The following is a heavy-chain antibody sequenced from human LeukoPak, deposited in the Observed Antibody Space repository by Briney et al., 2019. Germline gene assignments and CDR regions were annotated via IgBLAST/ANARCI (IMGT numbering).Heavy chain of an antibody. Sequence: SETLSLTCTVSGGSISSYYWSWIRQPPGKGLEWIGYIYYSGSTNYNPSLKSRVTISVDTSKNQFSLKLSSVTAADTAVYYCARYSGSWLDRAGYFDYWGQGTLVTVSS. CDR3: ARYSGSWLDRAGYFDY. J-gene: IGHJ4*02. CDR2: IYYSGST. D-gene: IGHD1-26*01. CDR1: GGSISSYY. V-gene: IGHV4-59*12.